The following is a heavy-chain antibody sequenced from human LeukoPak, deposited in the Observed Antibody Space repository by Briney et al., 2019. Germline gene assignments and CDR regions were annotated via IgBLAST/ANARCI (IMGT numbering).Heavy chain of an antibody. V-gene: IGHV3-33*01. D-gene: IGHD1-1*01. Sequence: GGSLRLSCAASGFTFSSYGMHWVRQAPGKGLEWVAVIWYDGSNKYYADSVEGRFTISRDNSKNTLYLQMNSLRAENTAVYYCARDSYNWNDGGYFDYWGQGTLVTVSS. CDR2: IWYDGSNK. J-gene: IGHJ4*02. CDR1: GFTFSSYG. CDR3: ARDSYNWNDGGYFDY.